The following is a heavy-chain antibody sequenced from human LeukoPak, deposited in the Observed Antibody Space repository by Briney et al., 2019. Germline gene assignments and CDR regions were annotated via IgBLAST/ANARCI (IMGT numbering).Heavy chain of an antibody. D-gene: IGHD2-15*01. CDR1: GFTFSSYS. Sequence: GGSLRLSCAASGFTFSSYSMNWVRQDPGKGLEWVSYIHSTSTPIYYADSVKGRFTISRDNAKNSLYLQMNSLRAEDTAVYYCTRGLSYCSGGTCYYPPIYWGQGTLVTVSS. CDR2: IHSTSTPI. CDR3: TRGLSYCSGGTCYYPPIY. V-gene: IGHV3-48*01. J-gene: IGHJ4*02.